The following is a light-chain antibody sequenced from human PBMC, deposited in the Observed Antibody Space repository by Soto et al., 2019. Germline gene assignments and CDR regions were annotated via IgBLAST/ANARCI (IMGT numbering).Light chain of an antibody. J-gene: IGLJ3*02. CDR2: GNR. V-gene: IGLV1-40*01. Sequence: QSVLTQPPSVSGAPGQRVTISCTGNNSNLGAGYDVHWYQQLPGAAPKLVIFGNRNRPSGVPERFSGCKSGTSASLAITGLQAEDEADYYCQAYDYSLTAFVCGGGTKVTVL. CDR1: NSNLGAGYD. CDR3: QAYDYSLTAFV.